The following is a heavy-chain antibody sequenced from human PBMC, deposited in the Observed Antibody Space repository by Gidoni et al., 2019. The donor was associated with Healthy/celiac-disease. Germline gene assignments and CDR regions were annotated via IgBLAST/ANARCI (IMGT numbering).Heavy chain of an antibody. V-gene: IGHV5-10-1*03. D-gene: IGHD2-21*01. CDR2: IDPSDSYT. CDR1: GYRFTSYW. J-gene: IGHJ2*01. Sequence: EVQLVQSGAEVKKPGESLRISCKGSGYRFTSYWINWVRQMPGKGLEWSGRIDPSDSYTNYIPSFQGHVTISADKSISTAYLQWSSLKASDTAMYYCARPAYCGGDCFWYFDLWGRGTLVTVSS. CDR3: ARPAYCGGDCFWYFDL.